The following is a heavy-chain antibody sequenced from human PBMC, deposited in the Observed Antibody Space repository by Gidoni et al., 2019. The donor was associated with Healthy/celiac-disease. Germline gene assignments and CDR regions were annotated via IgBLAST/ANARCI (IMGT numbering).Heavy chain of an antibody. D-gene: IGHD1-26*01. Sequence: EVQLVESGGGLVKPGGSLSLSCAASGFTFSSYSMNWVRQAPGKGLEWVTSISRSSSYIYYADSVKGRFTISRDNAKNSLYLQMNSLRAEDTAVYYCARWVPTTNYYYYGMDVWGQGTTVTVSS. CDR3: ARWVPTTNYYYYGMDV. V-gene: IGHV3-21*01. J-gene: IGHJ6*02. CDR2: ISRSSSYI. CDR1: GFTFSSYS.